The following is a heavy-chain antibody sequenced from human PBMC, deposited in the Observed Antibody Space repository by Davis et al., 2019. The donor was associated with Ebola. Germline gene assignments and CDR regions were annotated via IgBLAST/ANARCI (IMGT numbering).Heavy chain of an antibody. J-gene: IGHJ4*02. CDR2: INHSGST. Sequence: SETLSLTCAVYGGSFSGYYWSWIRQPPGKGLEWIGEINHSGSTNYNPSLKIRVTISVDTSKNQFSLKLSSVTAADTAVYYCARGRRYSYGPPRYWGQGTLVTVSS. CDR3: ARGRRYSYGPPRY. D-gene: IGHD5-18*01. CDR1: GGSFSGYY. V-gene: IGHV4-34*01.